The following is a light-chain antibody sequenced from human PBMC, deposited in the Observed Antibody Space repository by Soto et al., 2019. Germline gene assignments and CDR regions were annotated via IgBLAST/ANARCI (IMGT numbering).Light chain of an antibody. J-gene: IGKJ1*01. V-gene: IGKV3-20*01. Sequence: EIVLTQSPGTLSLSPGERATLSCRASQSVSGRYLAWYQQKPGQAPRPLIYGASSRASGIPDRFSGRGSGTDFTLTISRLEPEDFAVYYCQQYGSTPWTFGQGTKVEIK. CDR2: GAS. CDR3: QQYGSTPWT. CDR1: QSVSGRY.